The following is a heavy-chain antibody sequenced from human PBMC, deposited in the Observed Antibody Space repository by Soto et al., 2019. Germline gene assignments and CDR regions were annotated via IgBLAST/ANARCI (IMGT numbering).Heavy chain of an antibody. CDR3: ARGGYSGYDAGSKGYFAY. Sequence: QVQLVQSGAEVKKPGSSVKVSCKASGGTFSSYTISWVRQAPGQGLEWMGRIIPILGIANYAQKFQGRGKMTEAKSTSTAYMELRSLRSEDTAVYYCARGGYSGYDAGSKGYFAYWGQGTLVTVSS. V-gene: IGHV1-69*02. CDR2: IIPILGIA. D-gene: IGHD5-12*01. J-gene: IGHJ4*02. CDR1: GGTFSSYT.